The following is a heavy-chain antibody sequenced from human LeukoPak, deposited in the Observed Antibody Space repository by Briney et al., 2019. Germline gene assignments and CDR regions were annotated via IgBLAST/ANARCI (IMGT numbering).Heavy chain of an antibody. CDR2: INPNSGGT. CDR1: GYTFTGYY. CDR3: ARASFQWELLRYFDY. J-gene: IGHJ4*02. D-gene: IGHD1-26*01. V-gene: IGHV1-2*02. Sequence: ASVKVSCKASGYTFTGYYMHWVRQAPGQGLEWMGWINPNSGGTNYAQKFQGRVTMTRDTSISTAYMELSRLRSDDTAVYYRARASFQWELLRYFDYWGQGTLVTVSS.